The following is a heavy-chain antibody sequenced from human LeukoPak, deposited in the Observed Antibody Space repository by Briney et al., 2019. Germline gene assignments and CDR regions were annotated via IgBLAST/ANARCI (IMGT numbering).Heavy chain of an antibody. CDR2: IYSGGST. J-gene: IGHJ4*02. V-gene: IGHV3-66*01. Sequence: GGSLRLSCAASGFTVSSNYMSWVRQAPGKGLEWVSVIYSGGSTYYADSVKGRFTISRDNSKNTLHLQMNSLRAEDTAVYYCARINFNYYDSSGYYIPPYFDYWGQGTLVTVSS. CDR1: GFTVSSNY. D-gene: IGHD3-22*01. CDR3: ARINFNYYDSSGYYIPPYFDY.